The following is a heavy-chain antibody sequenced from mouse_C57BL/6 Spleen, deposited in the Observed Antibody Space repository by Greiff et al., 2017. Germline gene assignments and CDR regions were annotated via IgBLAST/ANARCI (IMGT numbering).Heavy chain of an antibody. J-gene: IGHJ2*01. V-gene: IGHV5-4*03. D-gene: IGHD4-1*01. Sequence: EVMLVESGGGLVKPGGSLKLSCAASGFTFSSYAMSWVRQTPEKRLEWVATISDGGSYTYYPDNVKGRFTISRDNAKNNLYLQMSHLKSEDTAMYYCARANWGYYFDYWGQGTTLTVSS. CDR2: ISDGGSYT. CDR1: GFTFSSYA. CDR3: ARANWGYYFDY.